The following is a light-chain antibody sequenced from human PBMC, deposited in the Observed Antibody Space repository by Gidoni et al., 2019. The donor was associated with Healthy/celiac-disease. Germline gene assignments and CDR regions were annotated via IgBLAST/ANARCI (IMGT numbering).Light chain of an antibody. CDR1: QSLLHSIGYNY. J-gene: IGKJ4*01. Sequence: IVMTQSPLSLPVTPGEPASISCRSSQSLLHSIGYNYLDWYLQKPGQSPQLLIYLGSNRAPGVPDRFSGSGSGTDFTLKISRVEAEDVGVYYCMQALQTLLTCGGGTKVEIK. V-gene: IGKV2-28*01. CDR2: LGS. CDR3: MQALQTLLT.